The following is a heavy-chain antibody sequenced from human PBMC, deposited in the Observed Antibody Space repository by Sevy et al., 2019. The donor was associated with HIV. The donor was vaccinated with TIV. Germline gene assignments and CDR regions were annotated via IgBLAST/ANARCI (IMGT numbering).Heavy chain of an antibody. D-gene: IGHD3-22*01. CDR2: ISGSGGST. V-gene: IGHV3-23*01. CDR1: GFTFSSYA. CDR3: ATALITYYYDSSDYPFDY. J-gene: IGHJ4*02. Sequence: GGSLRLSCAASGFTFSSYAMSWVRQAPGKGLEWVSAISGSGGSTYYADSVKGRFTISRDNSKNTLYLQMNSLGAEDTAVYYCATALITYYYDSSDYPFDYWGQGTLVTVSS.